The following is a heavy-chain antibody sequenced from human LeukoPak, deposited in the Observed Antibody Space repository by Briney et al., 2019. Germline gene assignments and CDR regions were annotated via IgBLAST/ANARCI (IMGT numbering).Heavy chain of an antibody. V-gene: IGHV3-48*01. Sequence: PGGSLRLSCAASGFTFSSYEMNWVRQAPGKGLEWVSYISSSSSTIYYADSVKGRFTISRDNAKNSLYLQMNSLRAEDTAVYYCASPYSSRWYELCYWGQGTLVTVSS. J-gene: IGHJ4*02. CDR3: ASPYSSRWYELCY. CDR1: GFTFSSYE. D-gene: IGHD6-13*01. CDR2: ISSSSSTI.